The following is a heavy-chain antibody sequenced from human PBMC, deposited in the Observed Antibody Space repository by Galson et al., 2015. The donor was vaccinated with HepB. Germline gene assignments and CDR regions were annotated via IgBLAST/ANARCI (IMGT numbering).Heavy chain of an antibody. Sequence: TLSLTCTVSGGSISSGDYYWSWIRQPPGKGLEWIGYIYYSGSTYYNPSLKSRVTISVDTSKNQFSLKLSSVTAADTAVYYCARQGGLVGSCYDYWGQGTLVTVSS. J-gene: IGHJ4*02. CDR1: GGSISSGDYY. V-gene: IGHV4-30-4*01. D-gene: IGHD2-2*01. CDR3: ARQGGLVGSCYDY. CDR2: IYYSGST.